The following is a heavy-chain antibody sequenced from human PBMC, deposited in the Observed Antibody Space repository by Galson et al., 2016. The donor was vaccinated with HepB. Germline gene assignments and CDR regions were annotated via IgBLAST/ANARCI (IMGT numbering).Heavy chain of an antibody. V-gene: IGHV3-33*01. D-gene: IGHD3-10*01. CDR2: IQFDGSKK. J-gene: IGHJ5*02. CDR1: GFSFSSYG. CDR3: ASELRYGSNLFDP. Sequence: SLRLSCAGSGFSFSSYGMHWVRQAPGKGLEWVAAIQFDGSKKYYGDSVKVRFTISRDASKNTVYLQMSSLRAEDTAVYFCASELRYGSNLFDPRGQGTLVTVSS.